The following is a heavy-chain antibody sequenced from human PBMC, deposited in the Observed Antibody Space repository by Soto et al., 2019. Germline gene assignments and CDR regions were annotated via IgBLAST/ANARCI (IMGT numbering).Heavy chain of an antibody. CDR2: INPIFGTA. Sequence: QVQLVQSGAEVKKPGSSVKVSCKASGGTFSSYAISWVRQAPGQGLEWMGGINPIFGTANYAQKFQGRVTITADESTSTAYMELSSLRSEDTAVYYCASCSGRPTVTTFCMDVWGQGTTVTVSS. CDR3: ASCSGRPTVTTFCMDV. CDR1: GGTFSSYA. D-gene: IGHD4-17*01. V-gene: IGHV1-69*01. J-gene: IGHJ6*02.